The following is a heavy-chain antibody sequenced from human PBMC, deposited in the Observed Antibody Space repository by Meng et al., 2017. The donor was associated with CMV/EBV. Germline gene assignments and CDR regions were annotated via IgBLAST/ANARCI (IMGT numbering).Heavy chain of an antibody. V-gene: IGHV3-53*01. CDR2: IRSDDST. CDR1: GFSVSRYF. Sequence: GESLKISWAASGFSVSRYFMTWVRQAPGKGLEYVSFIRSDDSTNYAKTVQGRFTISRDNSKNTVFLLMNGLRAEDTALYYCARACSQLNNCYLDYWGQGTLVTVSS. D-gene: IGHD1-1*01. CDR3: ARACSQLNNCYLDY. J-gene: IGHJ4*02.